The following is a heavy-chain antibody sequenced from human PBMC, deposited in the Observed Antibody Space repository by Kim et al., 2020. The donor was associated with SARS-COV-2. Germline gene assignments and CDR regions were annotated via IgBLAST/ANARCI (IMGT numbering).Heavy chain of an antibody. Sequence: SETLSLTCAVYGGSFSGYYWSWIRQPPGKGLEWIGEINHSGSTNYNPSLKSRVTISVDTSKNQFSLKLSSVTAADTAVYYYARGLPIAARPRYYYYYGMDVWGQGTTVTVSS. CDR2: INHSGST. D-gene: IGHD6-6*01. CDR1: GGSFSGYY. V-gene: IGHV4-34*01. J-gene: IGHJ6*02. CDR3: ARGLPIAARPRYYYYYGMDV.